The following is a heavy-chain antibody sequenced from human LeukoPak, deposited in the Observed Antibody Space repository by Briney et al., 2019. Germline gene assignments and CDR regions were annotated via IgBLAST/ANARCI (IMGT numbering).Heavy chain of an antibody. Sequence: ASLKVSCKASCYTCTGYYMHWVRQAPGQELEWMGWINPNSGGTNSAQKFLGRVTMTTATSISTAYIELCRLRSDATTVFYCSRVGDGEGSGWPYYFYYWGQGILVTVS. CDR3: SRVGDGEGSGWPYYFYY. CDR2: INPNSGGT. CDR1: CYTCTGYY. D-gene: IGHD6-19*01. V-gene: IGHV1-2*02. J-gene: IGHJ4*02.